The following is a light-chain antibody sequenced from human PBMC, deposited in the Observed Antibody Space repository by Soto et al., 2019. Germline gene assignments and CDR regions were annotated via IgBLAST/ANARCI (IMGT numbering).Light chain of an antibody. CDR2: AVS. CDR3: SSYTTNSAPWV. Sequence: QSVLTQPASVSGSPGRSITISCTGTSSDVGGYDYVSWYQQEPGRAPKLMIYAVSNRPPGVSDRFSGSKSGNTASLTISGLQAEDEAHYYCSSYTTNSAPWVFGGGTKLTVL. V-gene: IGLV2-14*01. J-gene: IGLJ3*02. CDR1: SSDVGGYDY.